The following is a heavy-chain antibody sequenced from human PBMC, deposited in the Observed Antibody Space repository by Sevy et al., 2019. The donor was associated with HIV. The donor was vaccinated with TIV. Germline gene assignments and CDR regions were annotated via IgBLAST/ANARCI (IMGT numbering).Heavy chain of an antibody. D-gene: IGHD3-22*01. V-gene: IGHV3-23*01. CDR3: AGGRYDSSGSFDAFDI. J-gene: IGHJ3*02. CDR2: IFGSGGGT. Sequence: GGSLRLSCAASGFTFSSYATNWVRQAPGKGLEWVSTIFGSGGGTYYADSVKGRFTISRDNSKNTLYLQMNSLRAEDTAVYYCAGGRYDSSGSFDAFDIWGQGTMVTVSS. CDR1: GFTFSSYA.